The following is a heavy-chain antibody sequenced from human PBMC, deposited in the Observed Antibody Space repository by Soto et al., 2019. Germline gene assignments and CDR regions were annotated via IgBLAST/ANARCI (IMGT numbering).Heavy chain of an antibody. Sequence: ASVKVSCKASGYTFTSYGISWVRQAPGQGLEWMGWISAYNGNTNYAQKLQGRVTMTTDTSTSTAYMELRSLRSDDTAVYYCARDRLFGGVIDRNSGFDYWGQGTLVTVSS. CDR2: ISAYNGNT. CDR1: GYTFTSYG. CDR3: ARDRLFGGVIDRNSGFDY. J-gene: IGHJ4*02. D-gene: IGHD3-16*02. V-gene: IGHV1-18*01.